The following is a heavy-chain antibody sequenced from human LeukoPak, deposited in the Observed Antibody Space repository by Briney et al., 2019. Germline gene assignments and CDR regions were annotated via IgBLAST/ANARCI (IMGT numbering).Heavy chain of an antibody. CDR3: AKDYDYDSSGYCLDY. J-gene: IGHJ4*02. Sequence: PGGSLRLSCAASGFTFSSYGMHWVRQAPGKGLEWVAVISYDGSNKYYADSVKGRFTISRDNSKNTLYLQMNSLRAEDTAVYYCAKDYDYDSSGYCLDYWGQGTLVTVSS. CDR2: ISYDGSNK. V-gene: IGHV3-30*18. D-gene: IGHD3-22*01. CDR1: GFTFSSYG.